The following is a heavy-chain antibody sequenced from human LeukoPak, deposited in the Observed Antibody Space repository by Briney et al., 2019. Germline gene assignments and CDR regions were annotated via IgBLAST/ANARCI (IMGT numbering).Heavy chain of an antibody. D-gene: IGHD5-12*01. Sequence: GGSLRLSCAASGFTVSSNYMSWIRQAPGKGLEWVSVIYSGGSTNYADSVRGRFTISRDNSKNTLYLQMNSLRDEDTAVYYCARGRYEISAAMDVWGQGTTVTVSS. CDR2: IYSGGST. CDR1: GFTVSSNY. J-gene: IGHJ6*02. CDR3: ARGRYEISAAMDV. V-gene: IGHV3-53*01.